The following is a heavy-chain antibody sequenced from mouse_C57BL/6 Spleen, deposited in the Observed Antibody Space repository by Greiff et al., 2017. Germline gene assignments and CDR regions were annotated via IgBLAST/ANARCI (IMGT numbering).Heavy chain of an antibody. J-gene: IGHJ4*01. D-gene: IGHD2-5*01. Sequence: VQLQQSGAELVKPGASVKISCKASGYAFSSYWMNWVKQRPGKGLEWIGQLYPGDGDTNYNGKFKGKAPLTADKSSSTAYMQLSSLTSEDSAVYCCARGDSNYAMDYWGQGTSVTVSS. V-gene: IGHV1-80*01. CDR3: ARGDSNYAMDY. CDR1: GYAFSSYW. CDR2: LYPGDGDT.